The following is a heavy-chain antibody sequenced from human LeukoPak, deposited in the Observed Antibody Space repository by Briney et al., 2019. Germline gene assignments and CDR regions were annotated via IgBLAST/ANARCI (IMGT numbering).Heavy chain of an antibody. V-gene: IGHV3-23*01. J-gene: IGHJ4*02. CDR2: ISGSGGTT. D-gene: IGHD3-22*01. Sequence: AGGSLRLSCAASGFTFSSFAMSWVRQAPGKGLKWVLGISGSGGTTNYADSVKGRSSISRDNSKNALFLQMNSLRVEDTAVYYCAKGFDSSGYLFDYWGQGTLVTVSS. CDR3: AKGFDSSGYLFDY. CDR1: GFTFSSFA.